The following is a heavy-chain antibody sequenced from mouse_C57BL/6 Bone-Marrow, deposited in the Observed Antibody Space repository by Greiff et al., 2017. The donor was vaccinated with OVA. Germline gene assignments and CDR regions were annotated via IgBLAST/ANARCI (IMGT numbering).Heavy chain of an antibody. V-gene: IGHV1-76*01. CDR1: GYTFTDYY. Sequence: QVQLQQSGAELVRPGASVKLSCKASGYTFTDYYINWVKQRPGQGLEWIARIYPGSGNTYYNEKFKGKATLTAEKSSSTAYMQLSSLTSEDSAVYFCAREGKLLRSGDWYFDVWGTGTTVTVSS. J-gene: IGHJ1*03. CDR3: AREGKLLRSGDWYFDV. D-gene: IGHD1-1*01. CDR2: IYPGSGNT.